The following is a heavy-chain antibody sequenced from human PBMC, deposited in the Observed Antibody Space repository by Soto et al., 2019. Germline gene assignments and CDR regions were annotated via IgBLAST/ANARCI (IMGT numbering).Heavy chain of an antibody. V-gene: IGHV3-48*02. Sequence: LRLSCVASGFSLANFPMNWVRQTPGKGLEWISYISPRGDNIYYAESVKGRFTISRDNARNSLFLQMNSLRDEDAALYYCAKGPHPNLGWPYSFHSCGQGLPVTVSS. J-gene: IGHJ4*02. D-gene: IGHD6-19*01. CDR3: AKGPHPNLGWPYSFHS. CDR1: GFSLANFP. CDR2: ISPRGDNI.